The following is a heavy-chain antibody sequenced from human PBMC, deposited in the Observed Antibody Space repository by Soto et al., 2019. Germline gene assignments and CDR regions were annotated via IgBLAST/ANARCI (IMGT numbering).Heavy chain of an antibody. CDR1: GFSFGDYA. V-gene: IGHV3-23*01. Sequence: GGSLRLSCAASGFSFGDYAMSWVRQAPGKGLEWVSGISGTGSRTSYADSVRGRFTISRDNVNNTLSLQMDSLRAEDTAVYYCARGGRYTYGYGDYSYGMDVWGQGTTVTVSS. J-gene: IGHJ6*02. CDR3: ARGGRYTYGYGDYSYGMDV. D-gene: IGHD5-18*01. CDR2: ISGTGSRT.